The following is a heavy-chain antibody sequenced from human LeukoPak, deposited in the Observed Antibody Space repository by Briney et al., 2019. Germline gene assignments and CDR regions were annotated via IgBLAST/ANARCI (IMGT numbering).Heavy chain of an antibody. CDR2: ILASGSPT. CDR3: AKDLRPDGVDNFDH. V-gene: IGHV3-23*01. J-gene: IGHJ4*02. CDR1: GFNFNSYT. D-gene: IGHD2-8*01. Sequence: GGSLRLSCAASGFNFNSYTMNWVRQAPGKGLQWVANILASGSPTYYADSVKGRFIISRDSSKNTVYLQMNSLRVEDTAIYYCAKDLRPDGVDNFDHWGQGILVTVSP.